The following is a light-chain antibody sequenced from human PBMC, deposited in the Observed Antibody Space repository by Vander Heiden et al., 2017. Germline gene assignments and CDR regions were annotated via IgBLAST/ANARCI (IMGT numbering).Light chain of an antibody. Sequence: DIVMTQSPLSLPVTPGEPASISCTSSQSLLHSNGYNYLNWYLQKPGQSPQLLIYLGSNRASGVPDRFSGSGSGTDFTLTISRVEAEDVGVYYCMQALQTPWTFGQGTQVEIK. J-gene: IGKJ1*01. CDR3: MQALQTPWT. CDR1: QSLLHSNGYNY. CDR2: LGS. V-gene: IGKV2-28*01.